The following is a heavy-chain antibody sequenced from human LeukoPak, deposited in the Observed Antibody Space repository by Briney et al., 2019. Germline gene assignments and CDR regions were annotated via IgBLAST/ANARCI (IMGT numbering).Heavy chain of an antibody. Sequence: SAKVSCKASGGTFSSYAISWVRQAPGQGLEWMGGIIPIFGTANYAQKFQGRVTITTDESTSTAYMELSSLRSEDTAVYYCARDPGYCSSTSCYDQEYFQHWGQGTLVTVSS. D-gene: IGHD2-2*01. CDR2: IIPIFGTA. J-gene: IGHJ1*01. CDR1: GGTFSSYA. V-gene: IGHV1-69*05. CDR3: ARDPGYCSSTSCYDQEYFQH.